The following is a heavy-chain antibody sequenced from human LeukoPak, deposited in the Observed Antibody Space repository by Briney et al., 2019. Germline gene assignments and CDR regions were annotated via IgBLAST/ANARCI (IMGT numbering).Heavy chain of an antibody. CDR1: GYTFTGYY. CDR2: INPNSGGT. Sequence: GASVRVSCKASGYTFTGYYMHWVRQAPGQGLEWMGWINPNSGGTNYAQKFQGRVTMTRDTSISTAYMELSRLRSDDTAVYYCARSRYCSSTSCCLYFDYWGQGTLVTVSS. CDR3: ARSRYCSSTSCCLYFDY. D-gene: IGHD2-2*01. V-gene: IGHV1-2*02. J-gene: IGHJ4*02.